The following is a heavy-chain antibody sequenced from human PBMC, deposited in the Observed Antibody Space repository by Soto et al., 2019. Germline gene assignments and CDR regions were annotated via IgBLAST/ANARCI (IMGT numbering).Heavy chain of an antibody. CDR2: IYSDGTT. Sequence: PVGSQILSCAPSRFDDSTNYTSWVRATPGQGLEWVSIIYSDGTTYYADSVKGRFTISRDNSKNTLHLHMDSLRGEDTAVYYCARQVVTESHYYALDVWGQGTTVNVCS. V-gene: IGHV3-53*01. D-gene: IGHD2-2*01. CDR3: ARQVVTESHYYALDV. CDR1: RFDDSTNY. J-gene: IGHJ6*02.